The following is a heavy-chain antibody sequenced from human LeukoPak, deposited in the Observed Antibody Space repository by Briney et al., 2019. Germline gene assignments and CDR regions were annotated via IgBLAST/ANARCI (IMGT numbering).Heavy chain of an antibody. J-gene: IGHJ4*02. Sequence: YWSWIRQPPGKGLEWMGIIYPGHSHTTYSPSFQRQVTISADKSIITAYLQWSRLKASDTAMYYCARRVGDGYNSAYFDYWGQGTLVTVSS. D-gene: IGHD5-24*01. CDR2: IYPGHSHT. CDR1: YW. V-gene: IGHV5-51*01. CDR3: ARRVGDGYNSAYFDY.